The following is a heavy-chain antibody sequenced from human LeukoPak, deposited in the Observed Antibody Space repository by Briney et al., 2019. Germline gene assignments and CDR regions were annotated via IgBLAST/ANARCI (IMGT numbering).Heavy chain of an antibody. CDR1: GYPFTGYH. D-gene: IGHD1-1*01. V-gene: IGHV1-2*02. CDR2: ISPDSGDT. Sequence: ASVKVSCKASGYPFTGYHVQWVRQAPGQGLEWIGRISPDSGDTIYAQKFLGRLTLTRDTSISTAYMELSSLTSDDTASYYCLNEHGGWGQGTPVTVSS. CDR3: LNEHGG. J-gene: IGHJ4*02.